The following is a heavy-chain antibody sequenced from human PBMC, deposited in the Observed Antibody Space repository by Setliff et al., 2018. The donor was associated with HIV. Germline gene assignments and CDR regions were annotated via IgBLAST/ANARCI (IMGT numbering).Heavy chain of an antibody. V-gene: IGHV1-69*05. D-gene: IGHD1-7*01. CDR1: GGTFSSYA. CDR2: IIPIFGTA. Sequence: SVKVSCKASGGTFSSYAISWVRQAPGQGLEWMGGIIPIFGTANYAQKFQGRVTMTSDMSTSTVYMELRSLRSEDTAVSFFARARGTKDFDYWGQGTLVTVAS. J-gene: IGHJ4*02. CDR3: ARARGTKDFDY.